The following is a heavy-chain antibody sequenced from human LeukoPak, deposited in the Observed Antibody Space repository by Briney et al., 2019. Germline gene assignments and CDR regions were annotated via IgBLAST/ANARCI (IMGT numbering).Heavy chain of an antibody. V-gene: IGHV1-18*01. CDR1: GYTFTNYG. Sequence: GASVKVSCKASGYTFTNYGINWVRQAPGQGLEWMGWISADNGNTNYAQKVQGRVTMTTHTSTSTAYMELRSLRSDDTAVYYCARTPHRSLEWLYWGFFDYWGQGTLVTVSS. J-gene: IGHJ4*02. D-gene: IGHD3-3*01. CDR2: ISADNGNT. CDR3: ARTPHRSLEWLYWGFFDY.